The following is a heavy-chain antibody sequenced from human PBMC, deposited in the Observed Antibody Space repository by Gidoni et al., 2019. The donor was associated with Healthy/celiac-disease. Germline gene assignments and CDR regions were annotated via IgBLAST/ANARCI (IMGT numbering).Heavy chain of an antibody. V-gene: IGHV1-69*01. D-gene: IGHD3-22*01. CDR1: GGTFSSYA. CDR2: IIPIFGTA. J-gene: IGHJ5*02. CDR3: ARAHSNYYYDSSGYSPNGFDP. Sequence: QVQLVQSGAEVKKPGSSVKVSCKAYGGTFSSYAISWVRQSPGQGREWMGGIIPIFGTANYAQKFQGRVTITADESTSTAYMELSSLRSEDTAVYYCARAHSNYYYDSSGYSPNGFDPWGQGTLVTVSS.